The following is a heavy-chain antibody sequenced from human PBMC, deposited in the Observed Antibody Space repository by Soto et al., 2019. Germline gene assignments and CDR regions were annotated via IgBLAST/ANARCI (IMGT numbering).Heavy chain of an antibody. Sequence: QVQLQESGPGLVKPSETLSLTCTVSGGSISSYYWSWIRQPPGKGLEWIGYIYYSGSTNYNPSLKSRVTISVDTSKNQFSLKLSSVTAADTAVYYCAGGASSGHYWGQGTLVTVSS. CDR3: AGGASSGHY. D-gene: IGHD6-19*01. CDR2: IYYSGST. CDR1: GGSISSYY. V-gene: IGHV4-59*01. J-gene: IGHJ4*02.